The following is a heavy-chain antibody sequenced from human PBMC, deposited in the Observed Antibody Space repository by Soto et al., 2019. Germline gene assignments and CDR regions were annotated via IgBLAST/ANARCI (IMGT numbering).Heavy chain of an antibody. CDR3: ARVRSSSWGLDAFDI. D-gene: IGHD6-13*01. J-gene: IGHJ3*02. V-gene: IGHV3-72*01. Sequence: PGGSLRLSCAASGFTFSDHYMDWVRQAPGKGLEWVGRIRNRANSYTTEYAASVKGRFTISRDDSKNLLYLQMNGLKTEDTAIYSCARVRSSSWGLDAFDIWGQGTMVTVSS. CDR2: IRNRANSYTT. CDR1: GFTFSDHY.